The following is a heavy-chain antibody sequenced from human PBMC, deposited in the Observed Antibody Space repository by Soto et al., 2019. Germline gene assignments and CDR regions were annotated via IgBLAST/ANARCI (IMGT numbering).Heavy chain of an antibody. V-gene: IGHV2-5*01. CDR3: AHRNIAAAGTNWFDP. CDR2: IYWNDDK. J-gene: IGHJ5*02. D-gene: IGHD6-13*01. Sequence: SGPTLVNPTQTLTLTCTFSGFSLSTSGVGVGWIRQPPGKALEWLALIYWNDDKRYSPSLKSRLTITKDTSKNQVVLTMTNMDPVDTATYYCAHRNIAAAGTNWFDPWGQGTLVTVSS. CDR1: GFSLSTSGVG.